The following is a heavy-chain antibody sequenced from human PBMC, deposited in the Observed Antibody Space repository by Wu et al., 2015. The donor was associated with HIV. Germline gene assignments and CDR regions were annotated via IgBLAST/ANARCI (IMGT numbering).Heavy chain of an antibody. J-gene: IGHJ4*02. CDR2: IIPAFGST. Sequence: QVQLVQSGSEVKKPGSSVKVSCKASGGTPNNYAINWVRQAPGQGLEWMGRIIPAFGSTNYARKFQGRVTMTRDTAVSTAYMELSSLTSDDTAVYYCARLQSLHGLYSNADYWGQGTLVTVSS. CDR3: ARLQSLHGLYSNADY. D-gene: IGHD2-15*01. V-gene: IGHV1-69*05. CDR1: GGTPNNYA.